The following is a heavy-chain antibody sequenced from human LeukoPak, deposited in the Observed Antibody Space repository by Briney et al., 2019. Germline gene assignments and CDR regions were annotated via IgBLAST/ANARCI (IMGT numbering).Heavy chain of an antibody. D-gene: IGHD2-2*01. CDR3: ARYCSSTSCLAY. CDR1: GFTFSSNA. Sequence: GGSLRLSCAASGFTFSSNAMSWVRQAPGKGLEWVSAISGSGGSTYYADSVKGRFTISRDNSKNTLYLQMNSLRAEDTAVYYCARYCSSTSCLAYWGQGTLVTVSS. J-gene: IGHJ4*02. V-gene: IGHV3-23*01. CDR2: ISGSGGST.